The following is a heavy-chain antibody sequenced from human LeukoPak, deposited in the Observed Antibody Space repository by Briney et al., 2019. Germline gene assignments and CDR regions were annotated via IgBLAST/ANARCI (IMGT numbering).Heavy chain of an antibody. D-gene: IGHD2/OR15-2a*01. J-gene: IGHJ4*02. CDR3: ARDTPFFSY. CDR2: ISSTSSTI. V-gene: IGHV3-48*04. CDR1: GFTLSTYA. Sequence: GGSLRLSCTASGFTLSTYAMNWVRRAPGKGLEWVSYISSTSSTIYYADSVKGRFTISRDNAKNSLYLQMNSLRAEDTAMYYCARDTPFFSYWGQGTLVTVSS.